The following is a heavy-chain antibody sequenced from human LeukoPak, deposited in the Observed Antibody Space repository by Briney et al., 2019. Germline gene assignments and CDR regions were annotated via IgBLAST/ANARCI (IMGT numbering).Heavy chain of an antibody. CDR3: ARVFNVLRYFDWLPDYFDY. D-gene: IGHD3-9*01. V-gene: IGHV3-21*01. Sequence: ASVKVSCKVSGYTLTELSMHWVRQAPGKGLEWVSSISSSSSYIYYADSVKGRFTISRDNAKNSLYLQMNSLRAEDTAVYYCARVFNVLRYFDWLPDYFDYWGQGTLVTVSS. J-gene: IGHJ4*02. CDR2: ISSSSSYI. CDR1: GYTLTELS.